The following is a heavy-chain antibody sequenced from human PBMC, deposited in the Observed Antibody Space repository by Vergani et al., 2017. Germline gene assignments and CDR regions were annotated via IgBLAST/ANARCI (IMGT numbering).Heavy chain of an antibody. CDR2: IDPSDSYT. D-gene: IGHD6-19*01. Sequence: EVQLVQSGAEVKKPGESLRISCKGSGYSFTSYWISWVRQMPGKGLEWMGRIDPSDSYTNYSPSFQGHVTISADKSISTAYLQWSSLKASDTAMYYCARQVAVAGKWWGPYYDVGMDVWGQGTTVTVSS. CDR1: GYSFTSYW. CDR3: ARQVAVAGKWWGPYYDVGMDV. J-gene: IGHJ6*02. V-gene: IGHV5-10-1*01.